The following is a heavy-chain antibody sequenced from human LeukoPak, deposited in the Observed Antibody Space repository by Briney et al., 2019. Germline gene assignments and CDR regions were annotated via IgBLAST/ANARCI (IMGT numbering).Heavy chain of an antibody. CDR3: ASFETVAAYPFDY. V-gene: IGHV3-48*04. CDR1: GFIFSTYT. CDR2: ISSTGSTL. Sequence: GGSLRLSCAASGFIFSTYTMNRVRQAPGKGLEWVSFISSTGSTLYYADSVKGRFTISKDNAKNSLYLQMSSLRVADTAVYYCASFETVAAYPFDYWGQGTLVTVSS. J-gene: IGHJ4*02. D-gene: IGHD6-19*01.